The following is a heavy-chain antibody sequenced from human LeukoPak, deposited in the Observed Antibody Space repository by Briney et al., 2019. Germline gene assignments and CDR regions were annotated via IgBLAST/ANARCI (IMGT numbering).Heavy chain of an antibody. CDR2: IIPIFGTA. J-gene: IGHJ4*02. Sequence: ASVKVSCKASGGTFSSYAISWVRQAPGQGLEWMGGIIPIFGTANYAQKFQGRVTITADESTSTAYMELSSLRSEDTAVYYCALSSRAATAPFDYWGQGTLVTVSS. CDR3: ALSSRAATAPFDY. V-gene: IGHV1-69*13. CDR1: GGTFSSYA. D-gene: IGHD2-15*01.